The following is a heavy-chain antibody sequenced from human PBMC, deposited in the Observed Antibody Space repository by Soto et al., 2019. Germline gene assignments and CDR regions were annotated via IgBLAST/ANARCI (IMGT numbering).Heavy chain of an antibody. CDR3: ARGGASGVPPAH. D-gene: IGHD3-16*01. Sequence: EVQLVESGGGLVQPGGSLRLSCAASGFTFSIYWMHWVRQAPGKGLVWVSRINSDGYSTNYADSVKGRFTISRDNAKNTLYLQMNSLRAEDTAVYYCARGGASGVPPAHWGQGTLVTVSS. V-gene: IGHV3-74*01. CDR2: INSDGYST. CDR1: GFTFSIYW. J-gene: IGHJ1*01.